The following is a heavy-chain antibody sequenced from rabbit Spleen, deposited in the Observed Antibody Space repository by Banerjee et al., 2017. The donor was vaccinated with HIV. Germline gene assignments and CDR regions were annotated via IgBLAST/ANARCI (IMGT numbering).Heavy chain of an antibody. J-gene: IGHJ6*01. CDR1: GVSFSSSSY. Sequence: QDQLEESGGGLVKPEGSLTLTCTASGVSFSSSSYMCWVRQAPGKGLEWIACIDSGSSGFTYFATWAKGRFTISKTSSTTVTLQMTRLTAADTATYFCARDTGSSFSTYGMDLWGQGTLVTVS. V-gene: IGHV1S45*01. D-gene: IGHD8-1*01. CDR3: ARDTGSSFSTYGMDL. CDR2: IDSGSSGFT.